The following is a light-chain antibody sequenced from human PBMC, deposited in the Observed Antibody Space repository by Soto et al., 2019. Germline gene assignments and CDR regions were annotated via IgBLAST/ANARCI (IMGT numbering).Light chain of an antibody. V-gene: IGKV3-20*01. CDR2: GAS. CDR1: QSISSGY. J-gene: IGKJ1*01. CDR3: QQYGSSRRT. Sequence: VVLTQSPGTLSLSPGERATLSCRASQSISSGYLAWYQQKPGQAPRLLIYGASSRATGIPDRFSGSGSGTDFTLTISRLEPEDIAVFYCQQYGSSRRTFGQGTKVDIK.